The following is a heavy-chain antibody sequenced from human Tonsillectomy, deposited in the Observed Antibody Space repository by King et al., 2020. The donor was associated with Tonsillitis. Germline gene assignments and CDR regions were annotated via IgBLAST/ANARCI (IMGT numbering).Heavy chain of an antibody. V-gene: IGHV4-61*01. J-gene: IGHJ4*02. D-gene: IGHD5-12*01. CDR1: GGSVSSGSYY. CDR2: IYYSGST. Sequence: VQLQESGPGLVKPSETLSLTCTVSGGSVSSGSYYWSWIRQPPGKGLEWIGYIYYSGSTNYNPSLKSRVTISVDTSKNQFSLKLSSVTAADTAVYYCASARLRYSGYHPDYWGQGTLLTVSA. CDR3: ASARLRYSGYHPDY.